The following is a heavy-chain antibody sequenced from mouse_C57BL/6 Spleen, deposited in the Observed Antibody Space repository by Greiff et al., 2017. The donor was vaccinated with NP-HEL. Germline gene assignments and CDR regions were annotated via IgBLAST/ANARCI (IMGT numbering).Heavy chain of an antibody. CDR2: IRNKANGYTT. J-gene: IGHJ4*01. D-gene: IGHD2-5*01. CDR3: ARYNYYSNYPYAMDY. Sequence: EVQGVESGGGLVQPGGSLSLSCAASGFTFTDYYMSWVRQPPGKALEWLGFIRNKANGYTTEYSASVKGRFTISRDNSQSILYLQMNALRAEDSATYYCARYNYYSNYPYAMDYWGQGTSVTVSS. V-gene: IGHV7-3*01. CDR1: GFTFTDYY.